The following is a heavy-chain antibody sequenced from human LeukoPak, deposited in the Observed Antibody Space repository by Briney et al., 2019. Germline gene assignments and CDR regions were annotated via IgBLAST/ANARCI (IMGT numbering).Heavy chain of an antibody. CDR2: INHSGST. D-gene: IGHD3-10*01. Sequence: PSETLSLTCAVYGVSFSGYFWSWIRQPPGKGLEWIGEINHSGSTNYNPSLKSRVTISVDPSKNQFSLKLTSVTAADTAVYYCARGRYYYGLGSYGWFDPWGQGTLVTVSS. J-gene: IGHJ5*02. V-gene: IGHV4-34*01. CDR1: GVSFSGYF. CDR3: ARGRYYYGLGSYGWFDP.